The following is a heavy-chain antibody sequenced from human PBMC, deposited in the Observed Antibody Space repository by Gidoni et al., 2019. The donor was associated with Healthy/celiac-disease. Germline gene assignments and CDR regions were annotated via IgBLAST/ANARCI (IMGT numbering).Heavy chain of an antibody. V-gene: IGHV1-2*02. CDR2: INPNSGGT. Sequence: QVQLVQSGAEVKKPGASVKVSCKASGYTFTGYYMHWVRQAPGQGLEWMGWINPNSGGTNYAQKFQGRVTMTRDTSISTAYMELSRLRSDDTAVYYCARDIVVPAAISWFDPWGQGTLVTVSS. CDR1: GYTFTGYY. CDR3: ARDIVVPAAISWFDP. J-gene: IGHJ5*02. D-gene: IGHD2-2*01.